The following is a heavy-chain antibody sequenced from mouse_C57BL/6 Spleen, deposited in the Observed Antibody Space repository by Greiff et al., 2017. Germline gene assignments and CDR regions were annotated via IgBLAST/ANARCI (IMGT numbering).Heavy chain of an antibody. V-gene: IGHV5-12*01. CDR3: ARQSCYYVFDY. Sequence: EVKLMESGGGLVQPGGSLKLSCAASGFTFSDYYMYWVRQTPEKRLEWVAYISNGGGSTYYPDTVKGRFTISRAKSKNTLYLQMSRLKSEDTAMYYCARQSCYYVFDYWGQGTTLTVSS. D-gene: IGHD1-1*01. CDR2: ISNGGGST. J-gene: IGHJ2*01. CDR1: GFTFSDYY.